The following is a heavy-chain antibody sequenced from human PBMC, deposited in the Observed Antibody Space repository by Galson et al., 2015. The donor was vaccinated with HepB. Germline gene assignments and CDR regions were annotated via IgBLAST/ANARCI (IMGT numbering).Heavy chain of an antibody. V-gene: IGHV4-59*05. D-gene: IGHD3-3*01. CDR3: ARSSSHYDFWSGYYSLIREFDY. CDR2: IYYSGST. J-gene: IGHJ4*02. CDR1: GGSISSYY. Sequence: ETLSLTCTVSGGSISSYYWSWIRQPAGKGLEWIGSIYYSGSTYYNPSLKSRVTISVDTSKNQFSLKLSSVTAADTAVYYCARSSSHYDFWSGYYSLIREFDYWGQGTLVTVSS.